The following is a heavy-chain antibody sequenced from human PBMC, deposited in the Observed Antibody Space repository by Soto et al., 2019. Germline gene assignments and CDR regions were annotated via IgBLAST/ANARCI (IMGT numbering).Heavy chain of an antibody. Sequence: GESLKISCSGPGYSFANYWIGWVRQMPGKGLEWMGIIYPSDSDTRYSPSFQGQVTISADKSISTAYVQWKSLKASDTAMYFCARGDSSDYSTTTPADYWGQGTLVTVSS. J-gene: IGHJ4*02. V-gene: IGHV5-51*01. CDR2: IYPSDSDT. D-gene: IGHD3-22*01. CDR3: ARGDSSDYSTTTPADY. CDR1: GYSFANYW.